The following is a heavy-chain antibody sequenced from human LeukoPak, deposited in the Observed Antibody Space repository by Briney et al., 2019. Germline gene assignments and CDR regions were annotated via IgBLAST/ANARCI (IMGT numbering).Heavy chain of an antibody. CDR3: ARAVGSGSFQTYYYYMDV. J-gene: IGHJ6*03. D-gene: IGHD3-10*01. V-gene: IGHV4-59*12. Sequence: SETLSLTCTVSGGSISDYDWSWIRQPPGKGLEWIGYIFDGGKHNYNPSLKSRVTMSVDTSKNQFSLKLSSVTAADTAVYYCARAVGSGSFQTYYYYMDVWGKGTTVTISS. CDR1: GGSISDYD. CDR2: IFDGGKH.